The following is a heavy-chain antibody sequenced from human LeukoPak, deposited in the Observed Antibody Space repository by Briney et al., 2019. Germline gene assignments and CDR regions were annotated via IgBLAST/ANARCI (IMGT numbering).Heavy chain of an antibody. CDR3: AESPTISGAFDI. CDR1: GGTFSSYT. CDR2: IIPILGIT. D-gene: IGHD5-24*01. Sequence: SVKVSCKASGGTFSSYTINWVRQAPGQGLEWMGRIIPILGITNHTEKFQGRVTITADTSTGTASMDLNSLRSDDTAVYYCAESPTISGAFDIWGQGTLVTV. V-gene: IGHV1-69*02. J-gene: IGHJ3*02.